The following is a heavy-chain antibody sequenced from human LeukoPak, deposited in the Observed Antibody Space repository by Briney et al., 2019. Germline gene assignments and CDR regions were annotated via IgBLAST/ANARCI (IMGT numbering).Heavy chain of an antibody. V-gene: IGHV1-2*02. Sequence: ASVKVSCKASGYTFTGYYMHWVRQAPGQGLEWMGWINPNSGGTNYAQKFQGRVTMTRDTSISTAYMELSRLRSDDTAVYYCARGRGYSYGENWFDPWGQGTLVTVSS. J-gene: IGHJ5*02. CDR1: GYTFTGYY. CDR2: INPNSGGT. D-gene: IGHD5-18*01. CDR3: ARGRGYSYGENWFDP.